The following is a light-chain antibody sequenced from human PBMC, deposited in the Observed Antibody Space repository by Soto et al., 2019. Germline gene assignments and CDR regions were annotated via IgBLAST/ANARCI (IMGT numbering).Light chain of an antibody. CDR3: QQYYSGPPT. J-gene: IGKJ1*01. V-gene: IGKV4-1*01. CDR1: QSLLYNVNNKNY. CDR2: WAS. Sequence: DIVMTQSPDSLAVSLGERATIKCKSSQSLLYNVNNKNYLGWYQQKAGQPPKLLLYWASYRESGVPDRFSGSESGTDFALTISSRQAEDVAVYYCQQYYSGPPTFGQGTRVAIK.